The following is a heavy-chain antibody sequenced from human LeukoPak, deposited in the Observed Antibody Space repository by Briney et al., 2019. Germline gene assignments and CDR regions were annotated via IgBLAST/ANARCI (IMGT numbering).Heavy chain of an antibody. J-gene: IGHJ4*02. V-gene: IGHV3-23*01. CDR3: AQAGPKVAWELLPYFDS. CDR2: LMTTGGGT. D-gene: IGHD1-26*01. CDR1: GFTFNGYG. Sequence: PGGSLRLSCAASGFTFNGYGMNWVRQAPGKGLEWVSSLMTTGGGTYYADSVKGRFTISRDNSKNTVYLQINSLRVEDTAIYYCAQAGPKVAWELLPYFDSWGQGTLVTVSS.